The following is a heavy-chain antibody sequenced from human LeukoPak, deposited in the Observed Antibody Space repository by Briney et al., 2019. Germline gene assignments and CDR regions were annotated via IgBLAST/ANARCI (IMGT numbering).Heavy chain of an antibody. V-gene: IGHV4-34*01. CDR3: AREDCSGGDCTSLDY. CDR2: INPGGST. CDR1: GGTFSGYY. Sequence: PSETLSLTCAVYGGTFSGYYWSWIRQSPGKGLEWIGEINPGGSTNYNPSLESRVIISVDTSKNQFSLKMDSVRAADTAVYYCAREDCSGGDCTSLDYWGQGTLVTVSS. D-gene: IGHD2-15*01. J-gene: IGHJ4*02.